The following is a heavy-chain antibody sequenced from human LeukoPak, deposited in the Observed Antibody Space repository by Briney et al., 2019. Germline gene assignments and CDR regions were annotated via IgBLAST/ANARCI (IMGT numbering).Heavy chain of an antibody. CDR3: ARASPGGGSSSDY. CDR1: GGTFSSYA. CDR2: ISAYNGDT. Sequence: ASVKVSCKASGGTFSSYAISWVRQAPGQGLEWMGWISAYNGDTYYPQKLQGRVTMTTDTSTSTAYMELRSLRSVDTAVYYCARASPGGGSSSDYWGLGTLVTVSS. V-gene: IGHV1-18*01. D-gene: IGHD1-26*01. J-gene: IGHJ4*02.